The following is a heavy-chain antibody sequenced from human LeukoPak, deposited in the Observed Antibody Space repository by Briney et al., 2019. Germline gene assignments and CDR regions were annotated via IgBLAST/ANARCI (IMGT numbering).Heavy chain of an antibody. CDR2: ISYDRGKK. CDR1: GFTFSTYT. CDR3: ATSPPLHYSGSYETLDY. J-gene: IGHJ4*02. Sequence: GGSLRLSCAASGFTFSTYTMHWVHQAPGKGLEWVTFISYDRGKKYNADSVKGRFTISRDNSKNTLYLQMDNLRTEDTAVYYCATSPPLHYSGSYETLDYWGQGTLVTVSS. V-gene: IGHV3-30-3*01. D-gene: IGHD1-26*01.